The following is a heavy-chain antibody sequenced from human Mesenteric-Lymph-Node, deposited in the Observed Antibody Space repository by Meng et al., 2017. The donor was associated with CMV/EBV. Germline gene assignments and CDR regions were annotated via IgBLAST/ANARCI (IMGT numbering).Heavy chain of an antibody. CDR2: INHSGST. CDR3: AKGPRSYDILTGSPPGAFDI. CDR1: DGSISSFY. Sequence: GSLRLSCTVSDGSISSFYWNWIRQLPGKGLEWMGEINHSGSTNYNPSLKSRVTISVDTSKNQFSLKLSSVTAADTAVYYCAKGPRSYDILTGSPPGAFDIWGQGTMVTVSS. J-gene: IGHJ3*02. V-gene: IGHV4-34*01. D-gene: IGHD3-9*01.